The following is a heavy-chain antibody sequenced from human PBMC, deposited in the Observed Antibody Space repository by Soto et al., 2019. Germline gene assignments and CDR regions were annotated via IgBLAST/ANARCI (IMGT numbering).Heavy chain of an antibody. CDR3: ARDRCRGGSCYRTYAFDL. CDR2: ISSNNRYI. CDR1: GFNFSTNT. J-gene: IGHJ3*01. Sequence: EVQLVESGGGLVKPGGPLRLSFEASGFNFSTNTLNWVRQAPGKGLEGVSPISSNNRYIYYADSVRGRFTISRDDAKSSLVLQMNSLRADDTALYYCARDRCRGGSCYRTYAFDLWGQGTMVTVSS. D-gene: IGHD2-15*01. V-gene: IGHV3-21*01.